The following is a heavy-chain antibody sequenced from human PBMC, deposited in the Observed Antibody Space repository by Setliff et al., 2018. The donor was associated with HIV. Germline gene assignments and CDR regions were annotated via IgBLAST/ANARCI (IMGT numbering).Heavy chain of an antibody. D-gene: IGHD5-12*01. CDR1: GGSFSEYY. CDR3: ARGATLLPGYSDRWEYFYMDV. J-gene: IGHJ6*03. Sequence: SETLSLTCAVYGGSFSEYYWSWIRQSPGKGLEWIGEIKHSGSTHYNPPLKSRATISVDTSKNQVSPRMNSVTAADTAVYYCARGATLLPGYSDRWEYFYMDVWGKGTTVTVSS. V-gene: IGHV4-34*01. CDR2: IKHSGST.